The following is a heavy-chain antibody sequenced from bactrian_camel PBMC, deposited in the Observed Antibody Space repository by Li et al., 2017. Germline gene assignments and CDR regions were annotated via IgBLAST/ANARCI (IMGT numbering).Heavy chain of an antibody. CDR1: GYATGHYC. V-gene: IGHV3S63*01. D-gene: IGHD7*01. Sequence: HVQLVESGGDSVEAGGSLKLSCVASGYATGHYCIAWFRPSPGKVREGIATIDSRGITDYADSVKGRFTLSEDNAKNTVSLQMNSLTPEDTAMYYCAIRGGGGRVGCSGGRYRAADFGRWGQGTQVTVS. CDR3: AIRGGGGRVGCSGGRYRAADFGR. CDR2: IDSRGIT. J-gene: IGHJ6*01.